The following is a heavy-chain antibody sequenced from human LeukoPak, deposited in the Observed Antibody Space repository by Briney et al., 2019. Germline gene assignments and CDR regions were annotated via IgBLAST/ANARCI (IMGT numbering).Heavy chain of an antibody. CDR2: IKQDGSEK. D-gene: IGHD2-15*01. CDR1: GFTFSSYA. V-gene: IGHV3-7*03. Sequence: PGGSLRLSCAASGFTFSSYAMSWVRQAPGKGLEWVANIKQDGSEKYYVDSVKGRFTISRDNAENSLSLQMNSLRAEDTAVYYCARRYCSGGTCYFFDYWGQGTLVTVSS. J-gene: IGHJ4*02. CDR3: ARRYCSGGTCYFFDY.